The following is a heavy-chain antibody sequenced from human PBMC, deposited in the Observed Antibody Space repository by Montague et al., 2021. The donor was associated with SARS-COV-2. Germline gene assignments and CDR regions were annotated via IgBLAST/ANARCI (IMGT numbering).Heavy chain of an antibody. J-gene: IGHJ6*03. D-gene: IGHD2-2*02. CDR2: IYHSGST. CDR3: RVVPAGIPKGPNFYYMDV. V-gene: IGHV4-34*01. Sequence: ETLSLTCAVYGGSFSGYSCSWIRQPPGKGLEWIGQIYHSGSTNYNPSLKSRVTLSVDTSTNQFSLKLSSVTAADTALSYGRVVPAGIPKGPNFYYMDVWGKGTTVTVSS. CDR1: GGSFSGYS.